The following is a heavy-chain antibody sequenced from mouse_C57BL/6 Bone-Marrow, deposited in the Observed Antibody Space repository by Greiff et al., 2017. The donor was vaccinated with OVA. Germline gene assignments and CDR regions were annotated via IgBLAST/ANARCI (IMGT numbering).Heavy chain of an antibody. V-gene: IGHV1-22*01. CDR2: INPNNGGT. J-gene: IGHJ3*01. D-gene: IGHD1-1*01. CDR1: GYTFTDYN. CDR3: ARGSITTVVATKAWFAY. Sequence: EVQLQESGPELVKPGASVKMSCKASGYTFTDYNMHWVKQSHGKSLEWIGYINPNNGGTSYNQKFKGKATLTVNKSSSTAYMELRSLTSEDSAVYYCARGSITTVVATKAWFAYWGQGTLLTVSA.